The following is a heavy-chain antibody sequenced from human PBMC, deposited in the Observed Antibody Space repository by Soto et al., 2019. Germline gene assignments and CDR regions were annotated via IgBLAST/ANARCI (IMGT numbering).Heavy chain of an antibody. CDR2: INPIGGSS. D-gene: IGHD2-15*01. J-gene: IGHJ6*02. V-gene: IGHV1-46*01. CDR3: AIGDLPPAYCSGGSCYPDYYYYGMDV. CDR1: GYTFTGYY. Sequence: ASVKVSCKASGYTFTGYYMHWVRQAPGQGLEWMGIINPIGGSSSYAQKFQGRVTMTRDTSTSTVYMELSSLISEDTAVYYCAIGDLPPAYCSGGSCYPDYYYYGMDVWGQGTTVTVSS.